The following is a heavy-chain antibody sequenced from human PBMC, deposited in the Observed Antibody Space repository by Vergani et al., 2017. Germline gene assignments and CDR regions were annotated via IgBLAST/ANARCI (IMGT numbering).Heavy chain of an antibody. V-gene: IGHV3-33*01. CDR2: IWYDGSNK. CDR1: GFTFSSHG. J-gene: IGHJ5*01. D-gene: IGHD1-1*01. CDR3: AMWGNEKRLDS. Sequence: QVQLVGSEGGVVQPGRSLTLSCVASGFTFSSHGMHWVRQAPGKGLEWVAVIWYDGSNKYYGDSVKGRFTISRDNSKNTLYLQMNSLRVEDTAVYYCAMWGNEKRLDSWGQGTLVTVSS.